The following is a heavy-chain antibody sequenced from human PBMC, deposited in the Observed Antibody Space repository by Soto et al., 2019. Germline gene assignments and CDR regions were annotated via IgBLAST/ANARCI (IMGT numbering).Heavy chain of an antibody. V-gene: IGHV4-34*01. CDR3: ARVRRIAARPHGYYYYGMDV. Sequence: ASETLSLTCAVYGGSFSGYYWSWIRQPPGKGLEWIGEINHSGSTNYNPSLKSRVTISVDTSKNQFSLKLSSVTAADTAVYYCARVRRIAARPHGYYYYGMDVWGQGTTVTV. CDR1: GGSFSGYY. CDR2: INHSGST. D-gene: IGHD6-6*01. J-gene: IGHJ6*02.